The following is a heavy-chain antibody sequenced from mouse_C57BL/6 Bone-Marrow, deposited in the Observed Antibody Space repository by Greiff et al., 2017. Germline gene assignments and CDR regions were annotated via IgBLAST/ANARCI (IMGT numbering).Heavy chain of an antibody. D-gene: IGHD1-1*01. CDR1: GYTFTSYW. CDR3: ARSFYYYGSSYDY. V-gene: IGHV1-53*01. CDR2: INPSNGGT. Sequence: VKLQQPGTELVKPGASVKLSCKASGYTFTSYWMHWVKQRPGQGLEWIGNINPSNGGTNYNEKFKSKATLTVDKSSSTAYMQLSSLTSEDSAVYYCARSFYYYGSSYDYWGQGTTLTVSS. J-gene: IGHJ2*01.